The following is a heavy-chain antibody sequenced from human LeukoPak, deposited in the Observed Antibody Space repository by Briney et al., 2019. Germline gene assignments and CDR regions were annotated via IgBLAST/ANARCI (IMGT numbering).Heavy chain of an antibody. CDR3: ARDGSDSTGYYYAL. J-gene: IGHJ4*02. CDR2: IKQDGSEK. D-gene: IGHD3-22*01. Sequence: GGSLRLSCAASGFTFSSYWMSWVRQAPGKGLEWVANIKQDGSEKYYVDSVKGRFTISRDNAKNSLYLQMNSLRAEDTAVYYCARDGSDSTGYYYALWGQGTLVTVSS. V-gene: IGHV3-7*01. CDR1: GFTFSSYW.